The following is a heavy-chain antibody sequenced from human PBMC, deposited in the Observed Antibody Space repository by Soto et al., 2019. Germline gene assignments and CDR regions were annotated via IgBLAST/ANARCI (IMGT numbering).Heavy chain of an antibody. J-gene: IGHJ5*02. V-gene: IGHV1-69*02. CDR3: STWFDP. Sequence: QVQLVQSGAEVKKPGSSVRVSCKASGGTFSSETISWVRQAPGQGLEWMGRILPMVDIVNYAQRLQGRVTITADKSTSTVYMELSSLRYKDTAVYYCSTWFDPWSQGTLVTVSS. CDR2: ILPMVDIV. CDR1: GGTFSSET.